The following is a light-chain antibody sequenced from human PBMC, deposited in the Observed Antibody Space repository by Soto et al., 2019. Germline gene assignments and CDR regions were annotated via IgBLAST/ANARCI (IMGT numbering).Light chain of an antibody. CDR1: QSVSSSY. J-gene: IGKJ3*01. Sequence: EIVLTQSPGTLSLCPGERATLSCRASQSVSSSYLAWYQQKPGQAPRLLIYGASSRATGIPDRFSGSGSGRDFTLTISRLEPEDFAVYYFQQFGSSPLFTFGPGTKVDVK. V-gene: IGKV3-20*01. CDR2: GAS. CDR3: QQFGSSPLFT.